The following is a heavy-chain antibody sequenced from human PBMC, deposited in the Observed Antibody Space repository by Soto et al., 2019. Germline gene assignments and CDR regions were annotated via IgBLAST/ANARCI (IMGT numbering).Heavy chain of an antibody. D-gene: IGHD2-21*02. J-gene: IGHJ2*01. CDR1: GFTFSGSA. Sequence: EVQLVESGGGLVQPGGSLKLSCAASGFTFSGSAMHWVRQASGKGLEWVGRIRSKANNYATVYAASVKGRFTISRDDSKNTEHLQMNSLKTEDTAVYYCARHALPYCGGDCYLLPYFDLWGRGTLVTVSS. CDR3: ARHALPYCGGDCYLLPYFDL. V-gene: IGHV3-73*02. CDR2: IRSKANNYAT.